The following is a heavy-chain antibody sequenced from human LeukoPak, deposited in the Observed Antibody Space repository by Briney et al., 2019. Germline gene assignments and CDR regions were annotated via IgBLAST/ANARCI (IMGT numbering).Heavy chain of an antibody. CDR3: ALYSSTWY. D-gene: IGHD6-13*01. Sequence: ASVKVSCKASGYTFTTYYIHWVRQAPGQGLEWMGIINPTGGSTAYAQKFQGRVTMTRDTSTSTVFMEVNSLRSEDTAVYYCALYSSTWYWGQGTLVTVSS. CDR2: INPTGGST. CDR1: GYTFTTYY. J-gene: IGHJ4*02. V-gene: IGHV1-46*01.